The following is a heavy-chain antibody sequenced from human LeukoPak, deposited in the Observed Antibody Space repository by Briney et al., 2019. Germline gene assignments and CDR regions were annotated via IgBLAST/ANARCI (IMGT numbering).Heavy chain of an antibody. V-gene: IGHV3-23*01. D-gene: IGHD3-22*01. J-gene: IGHJ4*02. CDR2: ISGSGGST. CDR3: AKGLDYHDSSGYLFDY. Sequence: GGSLRLSCAASGFTFSSYAMSWVRQAPGKGLEWVSAISGSGGSTYYADSVKGRFTISRGNSKNTLYLQMNSLRAEDTAVYYCAKGLDYHDSSGYLFDYWGQGTLVTVSS. CDR1: GFTFSSYA.